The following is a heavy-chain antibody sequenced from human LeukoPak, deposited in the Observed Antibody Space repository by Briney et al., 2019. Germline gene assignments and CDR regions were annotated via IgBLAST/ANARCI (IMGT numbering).Heavy chain of an antibody. D-gene: IGHD2-15*01. CDR3: ARDSGDYFDY. CDR2: IYYSGST. V-gene: IGHV4-59*01. J-gene: IGHJ4*02. Sequence: PSETLSLTCTVSGGSISSYYWSWIRQPPGKGLEWIGYIYYSGSTNYNPSLKSRVAISVDTSKNQFSLKLSSVTAADTAVYYCARDSGDYFDYWGQGTLVTVSS. CDR1: GGSISSYY.